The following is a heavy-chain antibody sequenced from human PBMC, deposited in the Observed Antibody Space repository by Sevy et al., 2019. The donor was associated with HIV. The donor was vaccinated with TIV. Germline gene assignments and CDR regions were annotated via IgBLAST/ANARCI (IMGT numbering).Heavy chain of an antibody. CDR1: GGSITSLY. V-gene: IGHV4-59*08. D-gene: IGHD1-26*01. Sequence: SETLSLTCTVSGGSITSLYWNWIRQPPGKGLEWIANIYYNGHINYNPSLKSRVTLSLDMSKNQFSLRLSSVTAADTAMYYCAGENAWGRGYSWGQGTLVTASS. J-gene: IGHJ4*02. CDR3: AGENAWGRGYS. CDR2: IYYNGHI.